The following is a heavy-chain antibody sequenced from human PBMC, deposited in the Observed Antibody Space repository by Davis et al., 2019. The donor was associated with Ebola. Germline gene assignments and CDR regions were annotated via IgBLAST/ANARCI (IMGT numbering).Heavy chain of an antibody. CDR3: TTTQWLREINN. Sequence: GDSLKISCAAPGFTVSSNHMSWVRQAPGKGLEWVSVIYDQSTAYADSVRGRFITPRDKSNNTLYLEMNSLSVGDTAVYYCTTTQWLREINNWGQGTLVTVSS. D-gene: IGHD6-19*01. CDR1: GFTVSSNH. CDR2: IYDQST. J-gene: IGHJ4*02. V-gene: IGHV3-53*05.